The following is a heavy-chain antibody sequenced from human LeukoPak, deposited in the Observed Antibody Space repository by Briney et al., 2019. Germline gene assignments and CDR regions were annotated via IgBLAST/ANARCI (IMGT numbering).Heavy chain of an antibody. J-gene: IGHJ6*02. D-gene: IGHD3-16*02. CDR3: ARSYHYYYYYGMDV. Sequence: SETLSLTCTVSGGSTRSYYWSWIRQPPGKGLEWIGEINHSGSTNYNPSLKSRVTISVDTSKNQFSLKLSSVTAADTAVYYCARSYHYYYYYGMDVWGQGTTVTVSS. V-gene: IGHV4-34*01. CDR2: INHSGST. CDR1: GGSTRSYY.